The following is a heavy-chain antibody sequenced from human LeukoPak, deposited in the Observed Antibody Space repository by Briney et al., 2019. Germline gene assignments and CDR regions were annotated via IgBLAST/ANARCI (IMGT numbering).Heavy chain of an antibody. V-gene: IGHV4-34*01. CDR3: ARAHYVWGSYRTLDY. Sequence: SETLSLTCAVYGGSFSGYYWSWIRQPPGKGLEWIGEINHSGSTNYNPSLKSRVTISVDTSKNQFSLKLSSVTAADTAVYYCARAHYVWGSYRTLDYWGQETLVTVSS. CDR2: INHSGST. D-gene: IGHD3-16*02. CDR1: GGSFSGYY. J-gene: IGHJ4*02.